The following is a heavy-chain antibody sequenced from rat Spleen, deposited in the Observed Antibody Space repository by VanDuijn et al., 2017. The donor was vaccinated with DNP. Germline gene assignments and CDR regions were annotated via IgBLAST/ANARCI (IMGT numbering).Heavy chain of an antibody. CDR2: ISTGGSI. CDR3: ARGTTEGFDY. J-gene: IGHJ2*01. V-gene: IGHV5-25*01. Sequence: EVQLVESGGGLVQPGRSMKLSCAASGFTFSNYYMAWVRQAPTKGLEWVASISTGGSIYYPDSVKGRFTISRDNAQNTLYLQMNSLRSEDTATYYCARGTTEGFDYWGQGVMVAVSS. CDR1: GFTFSNYY. D-gene: IGHD1-11*01.